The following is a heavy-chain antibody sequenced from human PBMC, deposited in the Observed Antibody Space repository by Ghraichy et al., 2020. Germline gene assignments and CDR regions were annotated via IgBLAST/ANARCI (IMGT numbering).Heavy chain of an antibody. CDR2: IFYSGST. J-gene: IGHJ4*01. V-gene: IGHV4-31*03. CDR3: ARDVILSGYPPHFDC. Sequence: SQTLSLTCSVSGGSISSSGYYWNWIRQHPGKGLEWIGYIFYSGSTYYNPSLKSRVTISVDTSKNQFSLNLSSVTAADTAVYYCARDVILSGYPPHFDCWCHGTPVTVSS. D-gene: IGHD3-9*01. CDR1: GGSISSSGYY.